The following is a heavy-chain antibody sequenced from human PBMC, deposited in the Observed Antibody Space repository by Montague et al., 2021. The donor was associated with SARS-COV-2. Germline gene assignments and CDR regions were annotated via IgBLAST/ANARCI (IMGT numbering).Heavy chain of an antibody. Sequence: SLRLSCAASGFTFSSYGMHRVRQAPGKGLEWVAVIWYDGSNKYYADSVKGRFTIPRDNSKNTLYLQMNSLRAEDTAVYYCARDGGLVPGFDYWGQGTLVTVSS. V-gene: IGHV3-33*01. J-gene: IGHJ4*02. CDR3: ARDGGLVPGFDY. CDR1: GFTFSSYG. D-gene: IGHD3/OR15-3a*01. CDR2: IWYDGSNK.